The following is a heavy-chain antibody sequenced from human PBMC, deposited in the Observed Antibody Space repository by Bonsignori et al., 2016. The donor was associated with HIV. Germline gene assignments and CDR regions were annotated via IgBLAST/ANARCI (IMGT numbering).Heavy chain of an antibody. V-gene: IGHV3-21*01. CDR3: ARDRRSPIVGATYGAFDI. J-gene: IGHJ3*02. CDR2: ISSSSSYI. D-gene: IGHD1-26*01. Sequence: WIRQPPGKGLEWVSSISSSSSYIYYADSVKGRFTISRDNAKNSLYLQMNSLRAEDTAVYYCARDRRSPIVGATYGAFDIWGQGTMVTVSS.